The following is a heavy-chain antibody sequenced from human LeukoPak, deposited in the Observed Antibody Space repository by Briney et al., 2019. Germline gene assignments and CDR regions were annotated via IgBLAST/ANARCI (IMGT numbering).Heavy chain of an antibody. J-gene: IGHJ4*02. CDR3: ARASTTVPNLLDN. D-gene: IGHD4-17*01. CDR1: GFIFRDFA. Sequence: PGGSLRLSCAASGFIFRDFAMSWVRQAPGKGLEWVSGISGSGDDTYYADSVKGRFTISRDNAKNTLYLQMNSLRAEDTAVYYCARASTTVPNLLDNWGQGTLVTVSS. CDR2: ISGSGDDT. V-gene: IGHV3-23*01.